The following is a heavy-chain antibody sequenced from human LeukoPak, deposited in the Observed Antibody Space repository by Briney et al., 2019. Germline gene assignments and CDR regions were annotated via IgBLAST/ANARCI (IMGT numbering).Heavy chain of an antibody. CDR3: ATGDSGSYRY. Sequence: ASVKVSCKASGYTFTSYAMNWVRQAPGQGLEWMGWMNPNSGNTGYAQKFQGRVTMTEDTSTDTAYMELSSLRSEDTAVYYCATGDSGSYRYWGQGTLVTVSS. D-gene: IGHD1-26*01. CDR2: MNPNSGNT. V-gene: IGHV1-8*02. CDR1: GYTFTSYA. J-gene: IGHJ4*02.